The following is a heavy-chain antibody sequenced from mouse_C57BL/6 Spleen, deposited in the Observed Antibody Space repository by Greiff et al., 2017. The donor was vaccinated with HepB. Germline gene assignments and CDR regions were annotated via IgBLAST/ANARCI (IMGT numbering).Heavy chain of an antibody. Sequence: QVQLQQSGPELVKPGASVKISCKASGYAFSSSWMNWVKQRPGKGLEWIGRIYPGDGDTNYNGKFKGKATLTADKSSSTAYMQLSSLTSEDSAVYFCARKRSSYAMDYWGQGTSVTVSS. CDR3: ARKRSSYAMDY. V-gene: IGHV1-82*01. J-gene: IGHJ4*01. CDR2: IYPGDGDT. CDR1: GYAFSSSW. D-gene: IGHD1-1*01.